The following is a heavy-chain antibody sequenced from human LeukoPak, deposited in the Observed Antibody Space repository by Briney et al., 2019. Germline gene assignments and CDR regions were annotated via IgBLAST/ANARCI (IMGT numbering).Heavy chain of an antibody. CDR1: GDSVSSISVA. CDR2: TYYRSKWFN. V-gene: IGHV6-1*01. Sequence: SQTLSLTCAISGDSVSSISVAWNWIRQSPSRGLEWLGRTYYRSKWFNDYALSVKSRITINPDTSKNQFSLQLKSVTPDDTAVYYCAREGWQRDAFDIWGQGTMVIVSS. CDR3: AREGWQRDAFDI. D-gene: IGHD5-24*01. J-gene: IGHJ3*02.